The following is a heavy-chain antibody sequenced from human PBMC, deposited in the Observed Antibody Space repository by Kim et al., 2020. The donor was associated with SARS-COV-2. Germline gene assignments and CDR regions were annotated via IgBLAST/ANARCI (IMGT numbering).Heavy chain of an antibody. CDR2: ISAYNGNT. D-gene: IGHD3-10*01. J-gene: IGHJ5*02. CDR1: GYTFTSYG. CDR3: ARMRLGELFVWFDP. V-gene: IGHV1-18*01. Sequence: ASVKVSCKASGYTFTSYGISWVRQAPGQGLEWMGWISAYNGNTNYAQKLQGRVTMTTDTSTSTAYMELRSLRSDDTAVYYCARMRLGELFVWFDPWGQGTLVTVSS.